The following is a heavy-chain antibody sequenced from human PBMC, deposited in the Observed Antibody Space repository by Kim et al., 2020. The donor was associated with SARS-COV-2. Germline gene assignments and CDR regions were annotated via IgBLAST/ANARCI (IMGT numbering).Heavy chain of an antibody. V-gene: IGHV3-30*04. CDR3: ARDSSLSYYGMDV. Sequence: GGSLRLSCAASGFTFSSYAMHWVRQAPGKGLEWVAVISYDGSNKYYADSVKGRFTISRDNSKNTLYLQMNSLRAEDTAVYYCARDSSLSYYGMDVWGQGTTVTVSS. J-gene: IGHJ6*02. CDR1: GFTFSSYA. CDR2: ISYDGSNK.